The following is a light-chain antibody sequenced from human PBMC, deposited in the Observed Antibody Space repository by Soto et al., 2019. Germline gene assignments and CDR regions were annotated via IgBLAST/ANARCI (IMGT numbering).Light chain of an antibody. J-gene: IGLJ3*02. CDR1: SSDVGGYDY. CDR3: SAYAGNNNLV. CDR2: EVN. V-gene: IGLV2-8*01. Sequence: QSVLTQPPSASGSPGQSVTISCTGTSSDVGGYDYVSWYQRHPGKAPKFIIYEVNKRPSGVPDRFSGSKSGNTASLTVYGLQAEDEADYYFSAYAGNNNLVFGGGTKLTVL.